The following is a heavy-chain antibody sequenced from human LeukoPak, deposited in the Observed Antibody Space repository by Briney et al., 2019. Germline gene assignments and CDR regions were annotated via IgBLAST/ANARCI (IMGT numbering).Heavy chain of an antibody. CDR3: AKGKVQQWGVPEY. Sequence: TGGSLRLSCAASGFTFSGYAMSWVRQAPGKGLEWVADISDSGGLTHYADSVKGRFTISRGNSNNTLYLQVNSLRAEDTAVYYCAKGKVQQWGVPEYWGQGTLLTVSS. J-gene: IGHJ4*02. CDR1: GFTFSGYA. V-gene: IGHV3-23*01. CDR2: ISDSGGLT. D-gene: IGHD1-26*01.